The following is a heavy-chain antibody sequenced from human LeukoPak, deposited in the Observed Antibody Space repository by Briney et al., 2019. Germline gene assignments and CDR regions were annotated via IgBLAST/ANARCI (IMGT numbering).Heavy chain of an antibody. CDR2: IYYSGST. D-gene: IGHD6-6*01. CDR3: AREGSIAARPRDHYFDY. CDR1: GGSISSGGYY. V-gene: IGHV4-31*03. J-gene: IGHJ4*02. Sequence: SETLSLTCTVSGGSISSGGYYWSWIRQHPGKGLEWIGYIYYSGSTCYNPSLKSRVTISVDTSKNQFSLKLSSVTAADTAVYYCAREGSIAARPRDHYFDYWGQGTLVTVSS.